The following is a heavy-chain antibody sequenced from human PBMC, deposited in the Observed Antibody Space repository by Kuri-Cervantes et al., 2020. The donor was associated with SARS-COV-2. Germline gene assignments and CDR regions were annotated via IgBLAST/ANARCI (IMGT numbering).Heavy chain of an antibody. V-gene: IGHV1-24*01. Sequence: ASVKVSCKVSGYTLSELSIYWVRQTPEKGLEWMGGFDPEDSETIYAQRFQGRVAMTDDTSTDTHYMDLSGLRSEDTAIYFCTTANWSDAFDTWGQGTMVTVSS. CDR1: GYTLSELS. J-gene: IGHJ3*02. CDR3: TTANWSDAFDT. D-gene: IGHD1-1*01. CDR2: FDPEDSET.